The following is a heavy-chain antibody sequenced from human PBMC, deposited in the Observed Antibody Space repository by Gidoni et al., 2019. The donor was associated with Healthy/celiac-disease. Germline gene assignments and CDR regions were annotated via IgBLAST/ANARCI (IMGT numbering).Heavy chain of an antibody. D-gene: IGHD4-17*01. J-gene: IGHJ4*02. CDR3: ARGEEDDYGDYGSLY. V-gene: IGHV3-21*01. CDR1: GFTFSSYS. Sequence: EVQLVESGGGLVKPGGSLRLSCAASGFTFSSYSMNWVRQAPGKGLEWVSSISSSSSYIYYADSVKGRFTISRDNAKNSLYLQMNSLRAEDTAVYYCARGEEDDYGDYGSLYWGQGTLVTVSS. CDR2: ISSSSSYI.